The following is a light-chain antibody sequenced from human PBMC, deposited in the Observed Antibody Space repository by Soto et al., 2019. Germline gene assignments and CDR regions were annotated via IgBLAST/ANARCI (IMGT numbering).Light chain of an antibody. J-gene: IGLJ2*01. CDR3: QSYDSSLSAYV. Sequence: QSVLTQPPSVSGSPGQRVTISCTGSSTNLGADYDVYWYQILPGTAPKLLIYGNINRPSGVADRFSGSKSATSASLAITGLQAEDEDDYYCQSYDSSLSAYVFGAGTKLTVL. V-gene: IGLV1-40*01. CDR2: GNI. CDR1: STNLGADYD.